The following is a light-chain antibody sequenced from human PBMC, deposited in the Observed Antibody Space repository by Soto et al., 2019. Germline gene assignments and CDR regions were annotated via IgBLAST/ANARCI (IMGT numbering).Light chain of an antibody. J-gene: IGLJ1*01. CDR2: DVT. Sequence: QSVLTQPAAVSGSPGQSITISCTGTSGDIDTYDFVSWYQVHPGKAPKLMIYDVTYRPSGVSDRLTGSRSDNAASLTISGLQPEDEAVYYCNSYTTNNAFVFGTGTKVTVL. CDR3: NSYTTNNAFV. CDR1: SGDIDTYDF. V-gene: IGLV2-14*03.